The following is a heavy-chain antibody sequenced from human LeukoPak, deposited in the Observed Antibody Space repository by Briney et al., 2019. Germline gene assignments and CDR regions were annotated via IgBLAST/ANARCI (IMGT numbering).Heavy chain of an antibody. CDR2: IYYSGST. D-gene: IGHD6-13*01. CDR3: ARGRGRGQQLAASSFDY. V-gene: IGHV4-39*01. CDR1: GGSISSSSYY. J-gene: IGHJ4*02. Sequence: SETLSLTCTVSGGSISSSSYYWGWIRQPPGKGLEWIGSIYYSGSTYYNPSLKSRVTISLDTSKNQFSLKLSSVTAADTAVYYCARGRGRGQQLAASSFDYWGQGTLVTVSS.